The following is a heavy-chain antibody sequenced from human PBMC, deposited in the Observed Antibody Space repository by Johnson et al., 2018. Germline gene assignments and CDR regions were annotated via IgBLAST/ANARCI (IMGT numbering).Heavy chain of an antibody. CDR1: GFTFSSYW. CDR3: YYASYYYGVDV. V-gene: IGHV3-74*02. J-gene: IGHJ6*02. CDR2: INSDGTSI. D-gene: IGHD1-26*01. Sequence: EVQLVESGGGLVQPGGSLRLSCVASGFTFSSYWMHWVRQAPGKGLVWVSRINSDGTSISYVDSVKGRFTISRANAKNTLHLQMNSLSAEDTAVYYCYYASYYYGVDVWGQGTTVTVSS.